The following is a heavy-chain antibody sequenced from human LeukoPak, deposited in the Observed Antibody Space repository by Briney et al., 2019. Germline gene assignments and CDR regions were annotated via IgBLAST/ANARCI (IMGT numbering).Heavy chain of an antibody. CDR3: ARGPTMIVVVRVGWFDP. Sequence: PSETLSLTCTVSGGSISSSSYYWGWIRQPPGKGREWIGSIYYSGSTYYNPSLKSRVTISVDTSKNQVSLKLSSVTAADTAVYYCARGPTMIVVVRVGWFDPWGQGTLVTVSS. V-gene: IGHV4-39*07. J-gene: IGHJ5*02. CDR2: IYYSGST. D-gene: IGHD3-22*01. CDR1: GGSISSSSYY.